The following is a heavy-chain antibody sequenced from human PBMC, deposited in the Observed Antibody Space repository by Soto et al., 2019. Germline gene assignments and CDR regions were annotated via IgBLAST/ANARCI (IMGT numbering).Heavy chain of an antibody. J-gene: IGHJ4*02. CDR1: GGTFSSYS. CDR2: IIPIFGTA. Sequence: QVQLVQSGAEVKKPGSSVKVSCKASGGTFSSYSINWVRQAPGQGLEWMGEIIPIFGTANYAQKFQGRVTITADESTSPAYMELSSPRTEDTAVYYCAKDGGRHSGGIDYWGQGTLVTVSS. CDR3: AKDGGRHSGGIDY. D-gene: IGHD3-16*01. V-gene: IGHV1-69*01.